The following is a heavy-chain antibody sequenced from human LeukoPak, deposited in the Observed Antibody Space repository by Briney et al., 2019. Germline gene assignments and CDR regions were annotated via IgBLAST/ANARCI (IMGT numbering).Heavy chain of an antibody. CDR3: ARIWFGELYPIDY. Sequence: TSETLSLTCTVSGGSISSSSYYWGWIRQPPGKGLEWIGSIYYSGSTYYNPSLKSRVTISVDTSKNQFSLKLSSVTAADTAVYYCARIWFGELYPIDYWGQGTLVTVSS. V-gene: IGHV4-39*07. D-gene: IGHD3-10*01. J-gene: IGHJ4*02. CDR2: IYYSGST. CDR1: GGSISSSSYY.